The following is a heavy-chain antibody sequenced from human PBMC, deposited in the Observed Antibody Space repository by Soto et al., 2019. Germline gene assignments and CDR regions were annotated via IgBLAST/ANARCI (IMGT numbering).Heavy chain of an antibody. CDR2: INSDGSST. CDR1: GFTFSSYW. J-gene: IGHJ4*02. CDR3: AGSGGGSETYSYYFDY. V-gene: IGHV3-74*01. Sequence: GGSLRLSCAASGFTFSSYWMHWVRQAPGKGLVWVSRINSDGSSTSYADSVKGRFTISRDNAKNTLFLVMNSLRVEDTAVYYCAGSGGGSETYSYYFDYWGPGTLVTVSS. D-gene: IGHD3-10*01.